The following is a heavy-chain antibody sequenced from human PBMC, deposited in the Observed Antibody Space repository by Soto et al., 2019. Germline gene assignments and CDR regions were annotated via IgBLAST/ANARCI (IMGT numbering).Heavy chain of an antibody. CDR1: GGSFSGYY. V-gene: IGHV4-34*01. CDR2: INHSGST. D-gene: IGHD6-13*01. J-gene: IGHJ6*02. Sequence: SETLSLTCAVYGGSFSGYYWSWIRQPPGKGLEWIGEINHSGSTNYNPSLKSRVTISVDTSKNQFSLKLSSVTAADTAAYYCARVGYGYSSSWYYYYYGMDVWGQGTTVTVSS. CDR3: ARVGYGYSSSWYYYYYGMDV.